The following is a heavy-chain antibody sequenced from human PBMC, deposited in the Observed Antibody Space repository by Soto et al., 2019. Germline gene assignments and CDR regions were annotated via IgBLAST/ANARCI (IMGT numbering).Heavy chain of an antibody. D-gene: IGHD6-19*01. J-gene: IGHJ4*02. Sequence: GSLRLSCAASGFTFSSYAMNWVRQTQEKVLELVSSISSTSSYTHYSDSVKVRFTISRDNANNSLFLQMNSLRAEDTATYYCARDLALAGNYWGQGVLVTVSS. CDR1: GFTFSSYA. V-gene: IGHV3-21*01. CDR2: ISSTSSYT. CDR3: ARDLALAGNY.